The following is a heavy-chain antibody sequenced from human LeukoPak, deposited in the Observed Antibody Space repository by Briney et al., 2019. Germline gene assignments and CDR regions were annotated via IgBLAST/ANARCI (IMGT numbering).Heavy chain of an antibody. CDR3: AREYTRSSTSCYGV. D-gene: IGHD2-2*01. J-gene: IGHJ4*02. CDR2: ISYSGST. Sequence: SETLSLTCTVFGGSISSYYWSWIRQPPGRGLEWLGYISYSGSTSYNPSLKSRVTISLGTSRNQFSLKLTSVTAADTAVYYCAREYTRSSTSCYGVWGQGTLVTVSS. V-gene: IGHV4-59*12. CDR1: GGSISSYY.